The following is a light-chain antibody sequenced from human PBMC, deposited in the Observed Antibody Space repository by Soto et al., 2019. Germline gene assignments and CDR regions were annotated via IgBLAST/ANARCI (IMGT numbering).Light chain of an antibody. V-gene: IGKV3-11*01. CDR3: QQRSNWPPWT. CDR2: DAS. CDR1: QSVSSY. Sequence: EIVITPSPATLSVSPGERATLSCRASQSVSSYLAWYQQKPGQAPRLLIYDASNRATGIPARFSGSGSGTDFTLTISSLEPEDFAVYYCQQRSNWPPWTFGQGTKVDI. J-gene: IGKJ1*01.